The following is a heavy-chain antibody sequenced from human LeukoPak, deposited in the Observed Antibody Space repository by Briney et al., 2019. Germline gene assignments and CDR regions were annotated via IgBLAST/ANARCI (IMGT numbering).Heavy chain of an antibody. Sequence: SPSETLSLTCTVTGGSISSISYYWGWIRQPPGKGLEWIGSIYYSGSTYYNPSLKSRVTISVDTSKNQFSLRLSSVTAADTAKYYCVYDNSGYSYFGAFDIWGQGTMVTVSS. CDR3: VYDNSGYSYFGAFDI. CDR2: IYYSGST. D-gene: IGHD3-22*01. J-gene: IGHJ3*02. CDR1: GGSISSISYY. V-gene: IGHV4-39*07.